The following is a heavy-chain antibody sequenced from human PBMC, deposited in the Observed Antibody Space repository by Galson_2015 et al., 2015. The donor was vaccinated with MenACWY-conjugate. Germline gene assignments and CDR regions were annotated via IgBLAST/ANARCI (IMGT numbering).Heavy chain of an antibody. Sequence: SLRLSCAASGFTFSSYGMHWVRQAPGKGLEWVAFIRYDGSNKYYADSVKGRFTISRDNSKNTLYLQMNSLRAEDTAVYYCAKDQGGIVSRRGSRGTSGGDYWGQGTLVTVSS. CDR2: IRYDGSNK. CDR1: GFTFSSYG. J-gene: IGHJ4*02. V-gene: IGHV3-30*02. D-gene: IGHD2-15*01. CDR3: AKDQGGIVSRRGSRGTSGGDY.